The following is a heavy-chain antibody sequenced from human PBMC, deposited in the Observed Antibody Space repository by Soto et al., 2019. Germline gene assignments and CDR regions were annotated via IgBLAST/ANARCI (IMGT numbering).Heavy chain of an antibody. V-gene: IGHV3-30-3*01. J-gene: IGHJ4*02. CDR1: GFTFSSYA. Sequence: QVQLVESGGGVVQPGRSLRLSCAASGFTFSSYAMHWVRQAPGKGLEWVAIISYDGSKKYYADSVNGRITISIDTSKNTLLLKMNSLTAEDTAVYYCARRPVVSLFDYWGQGTLVTVSS. CDR2: ISYDGSKK. CDR3: ARRPVVSLFDY. D-gene: IGHD2-15*01.